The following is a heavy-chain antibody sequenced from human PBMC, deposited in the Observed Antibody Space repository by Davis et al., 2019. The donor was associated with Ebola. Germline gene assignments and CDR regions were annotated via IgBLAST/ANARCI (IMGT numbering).Heavy chain of an antibody. Sequence: SETLSLTCAVSGDSVSNNRAAWNWIRQSPSRGLEWLGRTYYASAWYYDYGTSLTSRITIIPETSKNEVSLHLNSVIPEDTAVYYCAREEENVFGYWGQGTLVTVSS. CDR3: AREEENVFGY. CDR2: TYYASAWYY. CDR1: GDSVSNNRAA. V-gene: IGHV6-1*01. J-gene: IGHJ4*02.